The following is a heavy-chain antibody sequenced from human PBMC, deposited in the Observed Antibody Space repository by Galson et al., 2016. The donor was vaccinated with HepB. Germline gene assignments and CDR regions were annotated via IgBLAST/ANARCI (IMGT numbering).Heavy chain of an antibody. V-gene: IGHV1-69*13. Sequence: SVKVSCKASGGTFSSYAISWVRQAPGQGLEWMGGIIPIFGTANYAQKFQGRVTITADESTSTVYMELSSLRSEDTALYYCAREGGWELRLFYFVYWGQGTLVTVSS. CDR2: IIPIFGTA. J-gene: IGHJ4*02. CDR1: GGTFSSYA. D-gene: IGHD1-26*01. CDR3: AREGGWELRLFYFVY.